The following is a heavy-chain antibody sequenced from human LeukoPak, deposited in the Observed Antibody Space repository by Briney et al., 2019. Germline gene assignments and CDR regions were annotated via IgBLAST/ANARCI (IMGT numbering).Heavy chain of an antibody. J-gene: IGHJ4*02. CDR3: ARDLFDY. Sequence: SGGSLRLSCAASGLILSTYWMSWVRQAPGKGLEWVANINQDGSEKYYLDSVKGRFTISSDNAKNSLFLQMNSLRAEDTAVYYCARDLFDYWGQGTPVTVSS. V-gene: IGHV3-7*01. CDR1: GLILSTYW. CDR2: INQDGSEK.